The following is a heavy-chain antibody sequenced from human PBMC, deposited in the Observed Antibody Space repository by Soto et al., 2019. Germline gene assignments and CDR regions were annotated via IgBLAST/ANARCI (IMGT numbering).Heavy chain of an antibody. Sequence: PSETLSLTCAVSAGSISTTNWYVWVRQPPGMGLEWIGEIYHTGTTTYNPSLKSRVTMSVDTSKNQFSLRLSFVTAADTAVYYCATSSGSDYGLDVWGPGGTVT. J-gene: IGHJ6*02. CDR3: ATSSGSDYGLDV. V-gene: IGHV4-4*02. D-gene: IGHD3-10*01. CDR1: AGSISTTNW. CDR2: IYHTGTT.